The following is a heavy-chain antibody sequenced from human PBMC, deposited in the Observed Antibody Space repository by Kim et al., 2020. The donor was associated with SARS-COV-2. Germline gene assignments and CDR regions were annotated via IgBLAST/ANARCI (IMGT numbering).Heavy chain of an antibody. CDR1: GGSFSGYY. CDR2: INHSGST. J-gene: IGHJ5*02. Sequence: SETLSLTCAVYGGSFSGYYWSWIRQPPGKGLEWIGEINHSGSTNYNPSLKSRVTISVDTSKNQFSLKLSSVTAADTAVYYCARVSYGSGRRPFDPWGQGTLVTVSS. CDR3: ARVSYGSGRRPFDP. D-gene: IGHD3-10*01. V-gene: IGHV4-34*01.